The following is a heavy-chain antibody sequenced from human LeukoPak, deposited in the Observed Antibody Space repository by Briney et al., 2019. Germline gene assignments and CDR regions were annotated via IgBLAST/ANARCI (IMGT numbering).Heavy chain of an antibody. CDR3: ARSDSGYETDY. J-gene: IGHJ4*02. D-gene: IGHD5-12*01. Sequence: RASVKVSCKASGYTFTGYYMHWVRQAPGQGLEWTGWINPNSGGTNYAQKFQGRVTMTRDTSISTAYMELSRLRSDDTAVYYCARSDSGYETDYWGQGTLVTVSS. V-gene: IGHV1-2*02. CDR2: INPNSGGT. CDR1: GYTFTGYY.